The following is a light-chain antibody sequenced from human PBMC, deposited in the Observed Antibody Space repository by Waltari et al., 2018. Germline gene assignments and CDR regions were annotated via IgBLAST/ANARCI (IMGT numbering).Light chain of an antibody. CDR3: ATWDNSLEGWL. CDR1: SNT. CDR2: SDD. V-gene: IGLV1-44*01. Sequence: QSVLTQPPSASGTPGQSIIISCSSPSNTVNWFQQVPGAAPKLLIFSDDPRPSGVPARFSGSRSGTSASLAISGLHSEDEADYYCATWDNSLEGWLFGGGTKVTV. J-gene: IGLJ2*01.